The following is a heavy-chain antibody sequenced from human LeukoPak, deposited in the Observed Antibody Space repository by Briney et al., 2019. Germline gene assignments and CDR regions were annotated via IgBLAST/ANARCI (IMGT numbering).Heavy chain of an antibody. V-gene: IGHV4-4*02. CDR2: ISHSGST. D-gene: IGHD1-20*01. Sequence: SGTLSLTCAVSGGSISISNSNWWSWVRQPPGKGLEWIGEISHSGSTNYNPSLKSRVTISVDKSKNQFSLKLSSVTAADTAVYYCARHITGTTWDFDYWGQGTLVTVSS. J-gene: IGHJ4*02. CDR1: GGSISISNSNW. CDR3: ARHITGTTWDFDY.